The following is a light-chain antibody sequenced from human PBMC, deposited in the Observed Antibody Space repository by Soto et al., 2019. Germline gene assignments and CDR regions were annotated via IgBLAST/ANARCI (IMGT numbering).Light chain of an antibody. J-gene: IGKJ1*01. CDR2: GAS. CDR3: LRHKNNIGTWT. V-gene: IGKV3-15*01. CDR1: QSVSSN. Sequence: DILMTQSPSTLSVSPGERATLSCRASQSVSSNLAWYQQKPGQAPRLLIYGASTRHTGIPARFSGSGSGTEFTLTSLQLQYVAIAFCLRHKNNIGTWTFGQGTKVDIK.